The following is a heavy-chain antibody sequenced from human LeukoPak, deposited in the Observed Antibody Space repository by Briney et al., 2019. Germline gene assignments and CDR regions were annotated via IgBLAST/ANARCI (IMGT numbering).Heavy chain of an antibody. D-gene: IGHD4-17*01. J-gene: IGHJ5*02. V-gene: IGHV3-11*04. CDR2: ISGSSSYI. CDR3: ARAETTVTRPHWFDP. CDR1: GFTFSDYY. Sequence: PGGSLRLSCAASGFTFSDYYMNWIRQAPGKGLEWVSYISGSSSYIYYADSVKGRFTISRDNAKNSLYPQMNSLRAEDTAVYYCARAETTVTRPHWFDPWGQGTLVTVSS.